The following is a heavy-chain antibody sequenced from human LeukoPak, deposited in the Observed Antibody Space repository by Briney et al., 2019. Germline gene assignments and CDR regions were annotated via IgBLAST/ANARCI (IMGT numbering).Heavy chain of an antibody. Sequence: PSETLSLTCTVSGGSISSYYWSWIRQPPGKGLEWIGYMYYSGSTNYNPSLKSRVTISVDTSKNQFSLKLSSVTAADTAVYYCARVHDSSGYYRGAYFDYWGQGTLVTVSS. D-gene: IGHD3-22*01. V-gene: IGHV4-59*01. CDR3: ARVHDSSGYYRGAYFDY. CDR1: GGSISSYY. J-gene: IGHJ4*02. CDR2: MYYSGST.